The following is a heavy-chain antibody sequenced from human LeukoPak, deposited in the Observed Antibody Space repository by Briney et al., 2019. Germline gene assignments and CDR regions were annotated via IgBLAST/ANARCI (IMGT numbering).Heavy chain of an antibody. D-gene: IGHD3-3*01. CDR2: IYYSGRT. V-gene: IGHV4-39*01. CDR3: ARIFGTYYFDL. J-gene: IGHJ4*02. CDR1: GGALSSSSYY. Sequence: SETLSLTCTVSGGALSSSSYYWGWIRQPPGKGLEWSGSIYYSGRTYYNPSIKSRVTISVDTSKNQFSLRLSAVTAADTAVYCCARIFGTYYFDLGGQETLVSVSS.